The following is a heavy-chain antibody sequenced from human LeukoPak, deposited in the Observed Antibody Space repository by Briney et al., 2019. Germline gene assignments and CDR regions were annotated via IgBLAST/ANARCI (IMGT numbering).Heavy chain of an antibody. D-gene: IGHD6-13*01. CDR1: GGTFSSYA. Sequence: ASVKVSCKASGGTFSSYAISWVRQAPGQGLEWMGGIIPIFGTANYAQKFQGRVTITADESTSTAYKELSSLRSEDTAVYYCARVDSSWYPYYYYGMDVWGQGTTVTVSS. V-gene: IGHV1-69*01. CDR3: ARVDSSWYPYYYYGMDV. CDR2: IIPIFGTA. J-gene: IGHJ6*02.